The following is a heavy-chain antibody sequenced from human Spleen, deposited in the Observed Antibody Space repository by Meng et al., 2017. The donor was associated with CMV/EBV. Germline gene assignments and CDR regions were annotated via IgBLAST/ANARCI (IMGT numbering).Heavy chain of an antibody. D-gene: IGHD3/OR15-3a*01. J-gene: IGHJ6*02. CDR2: ISSGGGST. V-gene: IGHV3-23*01. Sequence: GESLKISCAASGFTFSSYAMSWVRQAPGKGLEWVSAISSGGGSTFYADSVEGRFTISRDNSKNTLYLQMNSLRAEDTAVYYCARDHWTGSSSDVWGQGTTVTVSS. CDR1: GFTFSSYA. CDR3: ARDHWTGSSSDV.